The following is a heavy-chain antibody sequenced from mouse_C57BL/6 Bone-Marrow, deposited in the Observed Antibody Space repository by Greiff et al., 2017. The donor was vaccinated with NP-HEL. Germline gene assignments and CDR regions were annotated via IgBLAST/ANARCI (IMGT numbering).Heavy chain of an antibody. Sequence: VQLVESGPGLVAPSQSLSITCTVSGFSLTSYAISWVRQPPGKGLEWLGVIWTGGGTNYNSALKSRLSISKDNSKSQVFLKMNSLQTDDTARYYCASPYDAYYYAMDYWGQGTSVTVSS. V-gene: IGHV2-9-1*01. CDR2: IWTGGGT. CDR3: ASPYDAYYYAMDY. J-gene: IGHJ4*01. CDR1: GFSLTSYA. D-gene: IGHD2-12*01.